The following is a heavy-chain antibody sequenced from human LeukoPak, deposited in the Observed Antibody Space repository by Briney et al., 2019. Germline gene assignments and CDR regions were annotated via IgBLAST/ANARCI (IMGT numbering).Heavy chain of an antibody. J-gene: IGHJ4*02. CDR2: IYPGDYDT. V-gene: IGHV5-51*01. D-gene: IGHD1-26*01. CDR1: GYRFTNYW. Sequence: GESLKISCKGSGYRFTNYWIGWVRQMPGKGLEWMGIIYPGDYDTRYSPSFQGQVTISADKSISTAYLQWSSLKASDTAMYYCARGGIPGGNYYREHFDYWGQGTLVTVSS. CDR3: ARGGIPGGNYYREHFDY.